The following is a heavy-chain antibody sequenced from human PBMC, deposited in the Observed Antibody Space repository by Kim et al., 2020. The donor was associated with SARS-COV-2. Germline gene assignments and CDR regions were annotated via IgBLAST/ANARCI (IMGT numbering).Heavy chain of an antibody. D-gene: IGHD5-18*01. V-gene: IGHV4-61*02. Sequence: SETLSLTCTVSGGSISSGSYYWSWIRQPAGKGLEWIGRIYTSGSTNYNPSLKSRVTISVDTPKNQFSLKLSSVTAADTAVYYCARDRARGYSYGSGYFDLWGRGTLVTVSS. CDR3: ARDRARGYSYGSGYFDL. CDR1: GGSISSGSYY. J-gene: IGHJ2*01. CDR2: IYTSGST.